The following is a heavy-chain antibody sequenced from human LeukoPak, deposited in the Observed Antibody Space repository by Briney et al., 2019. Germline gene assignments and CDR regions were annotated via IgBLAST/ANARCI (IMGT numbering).Heavy chain of an antibody. Sequence: SETLSLTCTVSGGSISSYYWSWARQPPGKGLEWIGYIYYSGSTNYNPSLKSRVTISVDTSKNQFSLKLSSVTAADTAVYYCARDSPRSDTAFGYWGQGTLVTVSS. V-gene: IGHV4-59*01. J-gene: IGHJ4*02. CDR1: GGSISSYY. CDR3: ARDSPRSDTAFGY. D-gene: IGHD5-18*01. CDR2: IYYSGST.